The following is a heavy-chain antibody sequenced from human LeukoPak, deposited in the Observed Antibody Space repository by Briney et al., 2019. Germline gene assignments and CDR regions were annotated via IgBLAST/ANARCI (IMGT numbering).Heavy chain of an antibody. Sequence: PSETLSLTCAVYGGSFSDYYWSWIRQPPGKGLEWIGEINHSGSTNYNPSLYTRVTISVDTSKRWLSLNLRSVTAADTAVYYCARDGGYDILTGYLYWGQGTLVTVSS. V-gene: IGHV4-34*01. J-gene: IGHJ4*02. D-gene: IGHD3-9*01. CDR2: INHSGST. CDR3: ARDGGYDILTGYLY. CDR1: GGSFSDYY.